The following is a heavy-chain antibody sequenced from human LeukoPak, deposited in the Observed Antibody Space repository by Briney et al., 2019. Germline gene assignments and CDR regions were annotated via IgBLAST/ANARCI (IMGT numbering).Heavy chain of an antibody. V-gene: IGHV3-23*01. CDR1: GFTFGSYA. CDR2: ISTSGGTT. CDR3: AVMHRYYDGSGYWVQ. D-gene: IGHD3-22*01. Sequence: PGGSLRLSCAASGFTFGSYAMSWVRQAPGKGLEWVSGISTSGGTTSYAESVKGRFTVSTDNPRNTLYMEMNSLRDEDTAVYYCAVMHRYYDGSGYWVQWGQGTLVTVSS. J-gene: IGHJ4*02.